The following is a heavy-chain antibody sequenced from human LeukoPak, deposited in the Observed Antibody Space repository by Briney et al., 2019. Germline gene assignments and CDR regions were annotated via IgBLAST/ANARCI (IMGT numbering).Heavy chain of an antibody. V-gene: IGHV4-34*01. D-gene: IGHD6-6*01. J-gene: IGHJ5*02. CDR3: ARASQLVISRRGNWFDP. Sequence: SETLSLTCAVYGGSFSRYYWSWLRQPPGKGLQWIGEINHNGSTNNNPSLKSRVTISVDRSKNQFSLKLNSVTAADTAVYDCARASQLVISRRGNWFDPWGQGTLVTVSS. CDR2: INHNGST. CDR1: GGSFSRYY.